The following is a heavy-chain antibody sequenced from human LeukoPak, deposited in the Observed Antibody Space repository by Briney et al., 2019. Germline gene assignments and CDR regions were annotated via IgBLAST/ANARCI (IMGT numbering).Heavy chain of an antibody. V-gene: IGHV1-8*01. D-gene: IGHD3-10*01. Sequence: ASVKVSCKASGYTFTSYDINWVRQATGQGLEWMGWMNPNSGNTGYAQKFQGRVTMTRNTSISTAYMELSSLRSEDTAVYYCARGRTAKVLLWFGELFPKRDAFDIWGQGTMVTASS. CDR3: ARGRTAKVLLWFGELFPKRDAFDI. CDR2: MNPNSGNT. J-gene: IGHJ3*02. CDR1: GYTFTSYD.